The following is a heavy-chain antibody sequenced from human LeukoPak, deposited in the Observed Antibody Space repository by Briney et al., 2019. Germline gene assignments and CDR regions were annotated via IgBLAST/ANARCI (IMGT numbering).Heavy chain of an antibody. D-gene: IGHD6-19*01. J-gene: IGHJ1*01. Sequence: ASVKVSCKASGYTFTGYYIHWVRQAPGQGLEWMGWLNPNSGATNVAQKFQGRVTMNRDTSFNTGYMEMSSLRSDDTAVYYCARDFQWLVPAEYFQHWGQGTVVTVSS. CDR3: ARDFQWLVPAEYFQH. CDR2: LNPNSGAT. CDR1: GYTFTGYY. V-gene: IGHV1-2*02.